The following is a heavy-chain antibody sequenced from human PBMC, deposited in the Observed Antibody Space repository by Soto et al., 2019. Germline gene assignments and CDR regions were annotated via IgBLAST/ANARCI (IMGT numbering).Heavy chain of an antibody. J-gene: IGHJ4*02. CDR2: VSGSGAST. CDR3: AKQGMGATGSYYFDY. D-gene: IGHD1-26*01. V-gene: IGHV3-23*01. CDR1: GFTFSSYS. Sequence: GGSLRLSCAASGFTFSSYSMNWVRQAPGKGLEWVSSVSGSGASTYYADSVKGRFTISRDNSKNTLYLQMNSLRAEDTAVYYCAKQGMGATGSYYFDYWGQGTLVTVSS.